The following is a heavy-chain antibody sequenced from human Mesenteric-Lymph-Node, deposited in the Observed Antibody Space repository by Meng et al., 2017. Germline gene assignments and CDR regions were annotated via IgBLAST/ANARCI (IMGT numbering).Heavy chain of an antibody. D-gene: IGHD5-12*01. J-gene: IGHJ4*02. CDR3: ARDLGVATSIAGFVY. CDR1: GGSISSGDYY. CDR2: IYSSGST. V-gene: IGHV4-30-4*01. Sequence: QVQLQESGSGLVKPSQTLSLTCTVPGGSISSGDYYWSWIRQPPGKGLEWIGYIYSSGSTYYNPSLKSRITISVDTSKNQFSLRLSSVTAADTAVYYCARDLGVATSIAGFVYWGQGTLVTVSS.